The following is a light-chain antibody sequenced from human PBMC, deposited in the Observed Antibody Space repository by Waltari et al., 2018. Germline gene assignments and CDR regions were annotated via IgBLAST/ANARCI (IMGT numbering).Light chain of an antibody. J-gene: IGLJ1*01. CDR1: SSDVGGYDY. CDR2: DVN. CDR3: SSYTGSSTYV. V-gene: IGLV2-14*03. Sequence: QSALTQPASVSGSPGQSITIPCLGTSSDVGGYDYVSWYQQHPGKAPRLIIYDVNKRPLGVSNRCSGSKSGNTASLTISGLQAEDEADYYCSSYTGSSTYVFGTGTEVTV.